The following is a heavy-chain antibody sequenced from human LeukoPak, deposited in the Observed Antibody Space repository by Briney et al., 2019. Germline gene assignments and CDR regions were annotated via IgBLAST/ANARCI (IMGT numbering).Heavy chain of an antibody. Sequence: GGSLRLSCAASGFTFSSYWMSWVRQAPGKGLEWVVNIKQDRSEKYYVDSVKGRFTISRDNAKNTLYLQMNSLRAEDTAVYYCARDTDYGDYPSLDYWGQGTLVTVSS. D-gene: IGHD4-17*01. J-gene: IGHJ4*02. CDR1: GFTFSSYW. CDR3: ARDTDYGDYPSLDY. V-gene: IGHV3-7*01. CDR2: IKQDRSEK.